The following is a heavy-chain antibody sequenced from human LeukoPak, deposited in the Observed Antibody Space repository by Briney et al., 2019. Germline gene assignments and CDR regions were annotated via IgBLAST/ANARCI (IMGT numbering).Heavy chain of an antibody. J-gene: IGHJ4*02. Sequence: PGGSLRLSCAASGFTFSSSWMSWVRQAPGKGLEWVSAISRSGGSTYYADSVKGRFTISRDNSKNTLYLQMSSLRAEDTAIYYCAKETHFYCDLLRDYYSSVEYWGQGTLVTVSS. CDR3: AKETHFYCDLLRDYYSSVEY. D-gene: IGHD3-3*01. CDR2: ISRSGGST. V-gene: IGHV3-23*01. CDR1: GFTFSSSW.